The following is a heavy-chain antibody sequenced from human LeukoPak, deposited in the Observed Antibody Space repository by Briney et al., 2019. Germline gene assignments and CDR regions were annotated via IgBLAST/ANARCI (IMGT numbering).Heavy chain of an antibody. Sequence: PGGSLRLSCAASGFTFSSYWMSWVRQAPGKGLEWVANINQDGSGKYYVDSVKGRFTISRDNAKNSVYLQMNSLRVEDTAVYYCAKEYQLRGMDVWGQGTTVTVSS. V-gene: IGHV3-7*03. CDR1: GFTFSSYW. D-gene: IGHD2-2*01. CDR3: AKEYQLRGMDV. J-gene: IGHJ6*02. CDR2: INQDGSGK.